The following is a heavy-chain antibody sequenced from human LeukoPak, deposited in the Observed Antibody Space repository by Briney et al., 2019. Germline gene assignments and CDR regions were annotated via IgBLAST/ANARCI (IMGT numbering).Heavy chain of an antibody. J-gene: IGHJ5*02. CDR2: VTGSGGGT. Sequence: PGGSLRLSCAASGFIFSNYAMMWVRQAPGKGLEWVSSVTGSGGGTFYADSVKGRFTISRDNSQHTLYLQMNSLGAEDTAVYYCAKGAASALVDWFDPWGQGTLVTVSS. V-gene: IGHV3-23*01. D-gene: IGHD6-25*01. CDR3: AKGAASALVDWFDP. CDR1: GFIFSNYA.